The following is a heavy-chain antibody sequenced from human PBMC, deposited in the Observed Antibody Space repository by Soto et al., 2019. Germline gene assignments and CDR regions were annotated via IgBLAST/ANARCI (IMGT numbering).Heavy chain of an antibody. CDR3: AKDAALQIAVALWYYFDY. Sequence: QVQLVESGEGVVQPGRSLRLSCAASGFTFSSYGMHWVRQAPGKGLEWVAVISYDGSNKYYADSVKGRFTISRDNSKNPLYLQMNSLRAEDTTVYYCAKDAALQIAVALWYYFDYWGQGTLVTVSS. CDR2: ISYDGSNK. D-gene: IGHD6-19*01. J-gene: IGHJ4*02. V-gene: IGHV3-30*18. CDR1: GFTFSSYG.